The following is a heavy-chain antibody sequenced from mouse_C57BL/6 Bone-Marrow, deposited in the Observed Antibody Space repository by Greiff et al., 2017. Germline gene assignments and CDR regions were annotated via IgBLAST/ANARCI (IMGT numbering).Heavy chain of an antibody. J-gene: IGHJ2*01. V-gene: IGHV5-17*01. CDR2: ISSGSSTI. CDR1: GFTFSDYG. Sequence: EVMLVESGGGLVKPGGSLKLSCAASGFTFSDYGMHWVRQAPEKGLEWVAYISSGSSTIYYADPVKGRFTISRDNAKNTLFLQMTSLRSEDTAMYYCARGGVDYWGQGTTLTVSS. CDR3: ARGGVDY.